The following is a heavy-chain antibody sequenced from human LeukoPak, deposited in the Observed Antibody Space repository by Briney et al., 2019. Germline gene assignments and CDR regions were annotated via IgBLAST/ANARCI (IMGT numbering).Heavy chain of an antibody. V-gene: IGHV3-7*01. CDR1: GFTLNTYW. CDR2: IKDDGSAK. Sequence: GGSLRLSCAASGFTLNTYWMTWVRQAPGKGPEWVGNIKDDGSAKYYVESVKGRFTISRDNAKNSLYLQMNNLRVEDTAVYYCARDNPGYGAYYNWGQGTRVTLCS. J-gene: IGHJ4*02. CDR3: ARDNPGYGAYYN. D-gene: IGHD3-10*01.